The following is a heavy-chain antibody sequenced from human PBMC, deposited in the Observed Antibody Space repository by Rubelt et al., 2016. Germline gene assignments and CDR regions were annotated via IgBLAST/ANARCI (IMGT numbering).Heavy chain of an antibody. J-gene: IGHJ4*02. CDR2: IWYDGSNK. CDR1: GFTFSSCG. V-gene: IGHV3-33*01. D-gene: IGHD2-15*01. Sequence: GGGVVQPGRSLRLSCAASGFTFSSCGMHWVRQAPGKGLEWVAVIWYDGSNKYYADSVKGRFTISRDNSKNTLYLQMNSLRAEDTAVYYCAREGLYYLDYWGQGTQVIVSS. CDR3: AREGLYYLDY.